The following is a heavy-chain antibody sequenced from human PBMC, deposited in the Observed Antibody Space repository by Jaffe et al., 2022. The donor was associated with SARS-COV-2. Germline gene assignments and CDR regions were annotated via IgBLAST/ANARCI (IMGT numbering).Heavy chain of an antibody. CDR1: GFSLATLNMG. V-gene: IGHV2-5*02. CDR2: IYWDDDQ. Sequence: QITLKESGPTLVKPTETLTLTCSFSGFSLATLNMGVGWVRQPPGKALEWLGIIYWDDDQRYSPFLNRGLTITKGASENQAVLTMTNLDPLDTATYYCAHTTYSGYDVFFDYWGQGTLVTVSS. J-gene: IGHJ4*02. CDR3: AHTTYSGYDVFFDY. D-gene: IGHD5-12*01.